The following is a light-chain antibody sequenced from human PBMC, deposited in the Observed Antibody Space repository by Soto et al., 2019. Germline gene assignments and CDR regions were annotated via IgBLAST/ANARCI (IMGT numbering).Light chain of an antibody. CDR2: DDD. Sequence: SVLTQPPSVYAAPGQKVTISCSGSSSNIGGNSVSWYQQLPGTAPKLLIYDDDKRPSGIPDRFSGSKSGTSATLGITGFQTGDEADYYCGSWDSSLSAYVFATGTRSPS. V-gene: IGLV1-51*01. CDR1: SSNIGGNS. J-gene: IGLJ1*01. CDR3: GSWDSSLSAYV.